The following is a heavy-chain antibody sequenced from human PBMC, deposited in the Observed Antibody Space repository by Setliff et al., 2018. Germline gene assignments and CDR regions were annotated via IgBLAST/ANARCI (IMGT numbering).Heavy chain of an antibody. Sequence: PSETLSLTCTVSGASVSGNSYYWGWIRQPPGKGLEWIASTYYSGSTYYNPSLKSRVTISVDTSKNQFSLKLTSVTAADTAVYYCARTGTYRYFDYWGQGALVTVS. CDR2: TYYSGST. CDR1: GASVSGNSYY. V-gene: IGHV4-39*01. D-gene: IGHD1-1*01. CDR3: ARTGTYRYFDY. J-gene: IGHJ4*02.